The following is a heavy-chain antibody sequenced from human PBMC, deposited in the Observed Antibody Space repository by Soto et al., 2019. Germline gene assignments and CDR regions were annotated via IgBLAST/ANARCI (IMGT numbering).Heavy chain of an antibody. CDR1: GFTFSNAW. D-gene: IGHD4-17*01. V-gene: IGHV3-15*07. CDR2: IKSKTDGGTT. CDR3: TTDLDYGDYEVMDY. Sequence: ESGGGLVTPGGSLRLSCAASGFTFSNAWMNWVRQAPGKGLEWVGRIKSKTDGGTTDYAAPVKGRFTISRDDSKNTLYLQMNSLKTEHTAVYYCTTDLDYGDYEVMDYWGQGTLVTVSS. J-gene: IGHJ4*02.